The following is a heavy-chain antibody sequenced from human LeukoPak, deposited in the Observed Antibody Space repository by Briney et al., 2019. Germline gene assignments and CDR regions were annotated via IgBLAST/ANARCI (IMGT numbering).Heavy chain of an antibody. D-gene: IGHD1-26*01. Sequence: SETLSLTCTVSGGSISSSSYYWGWIRQPPGKGLEWIGSIYYSGSTYYNPSLKSRVTISVDTSKNQFSLKLSSVTAADTAVYYCARQEGGIVGPYWGQGTLVTVSS. CDR3: ARQEGGIVGPY. J-gene: IGHJ4*02. CDR2: IYYSGST. CDR1: GGSISSSSYY. V-gene: IGHV4-39*07.